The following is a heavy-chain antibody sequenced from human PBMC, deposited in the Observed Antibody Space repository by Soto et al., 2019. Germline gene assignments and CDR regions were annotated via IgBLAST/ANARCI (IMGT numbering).Heavy chain of an antibody. D-gene: IGHD3-22*01. V-gene: IGHV3-74*01. Sequence: GGSLRLSCAASGFTFSSYWMHWVRQAPGKGLVWVSRINSDGSSTSYADSVKGRFTISRDNAKNTLYLQMNSLRAEDTAVYYCARDPGTYYYDSSGRPFDYWGQGTLVTVSS. CDR1: GFTFSSYW. CDR3: ARDPGTYYYDSSGRPFDY. CDR2: INSDGSST. J-gene: IGHJ4*02.